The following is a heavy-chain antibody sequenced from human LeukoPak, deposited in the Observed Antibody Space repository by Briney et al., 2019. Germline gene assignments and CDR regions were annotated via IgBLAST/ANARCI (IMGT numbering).Heavy chain of an antibody. CDR1: GFTFSSYS. J-gene: IGHJ4*02. Sequence: GGSLRLSCAASGFTFSSYSMNWVRQAPGKGLEWVSSISSSSSYIYYADSVKGRFTIPRDNAKNSLYLQMNSLRAEDTAVYYCARERQWLGSDYWGQGTLVTVSS. D-gene: IGHD6-19*01. CDR2: ISSSSSYI. CDR3: ARERQWLGSDY. V-gene: IGHV3-21*01.